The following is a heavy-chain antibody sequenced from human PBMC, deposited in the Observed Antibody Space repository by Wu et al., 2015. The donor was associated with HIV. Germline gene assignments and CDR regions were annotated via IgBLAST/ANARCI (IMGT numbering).Heavy chain of an antibody. J-gene: IGHJ5*02. D-gene: IGHD5-12*01. Sequence: QVQLVQSGAEMKKSGSSVKVSCKASGPSFDNFPINWVRQAPGQGLEWMGWISANNGDTSYAQKFQGRVTVTTDTSTTTSYMELRSLKSDDTAIYYCAREGVDAFHPWGQGTLVTVSS. CDR2: ISANNGDT. V-gene: IGHV1-18*01. CDR1: GPSFDNFP. CDR3: AREGVDAFHP.